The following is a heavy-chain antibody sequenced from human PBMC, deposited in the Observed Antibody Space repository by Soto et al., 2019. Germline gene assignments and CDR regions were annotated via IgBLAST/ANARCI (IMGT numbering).Heavy chain of an antibody. CDR2: IYYSGST. CDR3: ARLPKRDFWSGYPHGWFDP. D-gene: IGHD3-3*01. J-gene: IGHJ5*02. V-gene: IGHV4-39*01. CDR1: GGSISSSSYY. Sequence: SETLSLTCTVSGGSISSSSYYWGWIRQPPGKGLEWIGSIYYSGSTYYNPSLKSRVTISVDTSKNQFSLKLSSVTAADTAVYYCARLPKRDFWSGYPHGWFDPWGQGTLVTVSS.